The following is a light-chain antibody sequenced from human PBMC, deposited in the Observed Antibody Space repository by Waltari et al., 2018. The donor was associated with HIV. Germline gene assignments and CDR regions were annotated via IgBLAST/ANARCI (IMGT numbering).Light chain of an antibody. CDR3: ATWDDSLNGYV. CDR2: SNN. V-gene: IGLV1-44*01. CDR1: SSNLGRYN. J-gene: IGLJ1*01. Sequence: QSVLTQPPSASGTPGQRITISCSGGSSNLGRYNVNWYQQFAGTAPKLVIYSNNQRPSGVPDRFSGSKSGTSASLAISGLQSEDEAEYYCATWDDSLNGYVFGTGTKVTVL.